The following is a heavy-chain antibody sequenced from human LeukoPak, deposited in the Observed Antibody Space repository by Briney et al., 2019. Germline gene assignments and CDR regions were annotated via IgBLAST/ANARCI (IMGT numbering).Heavy chain of an antibody. V-gene: IGHV4-59*08. Sequence: ASETLSLTCTVSGGSISRYYWSWIRQPPGKGLEWIGYIYYSGSTNYNPSLKSRVTISVDTSKNQFSLKLSSVTAADTAVYYCARHSLGRGPFDYWGQGTLVTVSS. CDR1: GGSISRYY. J-gene: IGHJ4*02. CDR3: ARHSLGRGPFDY. CDR2: IYYSGST.